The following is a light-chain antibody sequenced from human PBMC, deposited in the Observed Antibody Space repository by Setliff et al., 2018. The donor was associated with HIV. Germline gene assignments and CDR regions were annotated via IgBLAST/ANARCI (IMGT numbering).Light chain of an antibody. J-gene: IGLJ1*01. Sequence: QSALTQPRSVSGSPGQSVTISCTGTTRDVGGYNFVSWYQHHPGKAPKLMIYDVIKRPSGVPDRFSGSKSGNTASLTISGLQAEGEADYYCCSYAGSHTFVFGTGTKVTVL. V-gene: IGLV2-11*01. CDR3: CSYAGSHTFV. CDR2: DVI. CDR1: TRDVGGYNF.